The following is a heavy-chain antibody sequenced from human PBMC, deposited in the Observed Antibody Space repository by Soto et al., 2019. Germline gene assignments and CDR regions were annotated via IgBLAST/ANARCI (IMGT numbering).Heavy chain of an antibody. D-gene: IGHD6-19*01. CDR2: IIGSCGSA. J-gene: IGHJ4*02. CDR1: GFTFSSCA. Sequence: GGSLRLSCAASGFTFSSCAMNWVRQAPVEGLYVVSNIIGSCGSAYDADVVEGRFPISKDYSKNTLYLLLNSVRAADTALYFCAKEGSSGWYYFDYWGQGTRVTV. V-gene: IGHV3-23*01. CDR3: AKEGSSGWYYFDY.